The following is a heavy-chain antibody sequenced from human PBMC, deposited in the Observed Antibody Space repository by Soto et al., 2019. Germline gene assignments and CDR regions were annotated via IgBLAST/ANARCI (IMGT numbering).Heavy chain of an antibody. CDR1: GFTFSSYW. Sequence: EVQLVESGGGLVQPGGSLRLSCAASGFTFSSYWMSWVRQAPGKGLEWVANIKQDGSEKYYVDSVKGRFTISRDNAKNSRSLQLNRLRAEDTAVYYCARGLGIRGNWFDPWGQGTLVTVSS. CDR3: ARGLGIRGNWFDP. V-gene: IGHV3-7*01. J-gene: IGHJ5*02. CDR2: IKQDGSEK. D-gene: IGHD7-27*01.